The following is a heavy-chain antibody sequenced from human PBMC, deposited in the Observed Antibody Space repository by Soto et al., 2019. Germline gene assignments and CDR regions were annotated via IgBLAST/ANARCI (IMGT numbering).Heavy chain of an antibody. D-gene: IGHD3-10*01. CDR3: ARRGTTMVRGVIGYYYGMDV. V-gene: IGHV1-69*02. Sequence: ASVKVSCKASGGTFSSYTISWVRQAPGQGLEWMGRIIPILGIANYAQKFQGRVTITADKSTSTAYMELSSLRSEDTAVYYCARRGTTMVRGVIGYYYGMDVWGQGTTVTVSS. CDR1: GGTFSSYT. CDR2: IIPILGIA. J-gene: IGHJ6*02.